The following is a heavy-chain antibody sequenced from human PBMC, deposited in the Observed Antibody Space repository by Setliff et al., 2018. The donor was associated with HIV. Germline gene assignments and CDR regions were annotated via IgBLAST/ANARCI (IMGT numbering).Heavy chain of an antibody. J-gene: IGHJ4*02. CDR3: ARCLNTEYWSGYSPFDY. V-gene: IGHV3-7*03. D-gene: IGHD3-3*01. CDR2: IKDDGREE. CDR1: GFTFSRHW. Sequence: GESLKISCAASGFTFSRHWMSWVRQAPGKGLEWVASIKDDGREEDYADSVKGRFTISRDNAKNSLFPQMDSLRAEDTAVYYCARCLNTEYWSGYSPFDYWGLGSLVTVSS.